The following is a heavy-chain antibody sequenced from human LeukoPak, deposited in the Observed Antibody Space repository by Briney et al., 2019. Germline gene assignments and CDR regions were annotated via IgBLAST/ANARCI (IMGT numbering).Heavy chain of an antibody. J-gene: IGHJ5*02. CDR1: GFTFSSYA. D-gene: IGHD3-10*01. Sequence: GGSLRLSCAASGFTFSSYAMHWVRQAPGKGLEWVAVISYDGSNKYYADSVKGRFTISRDNSKNTLYLQMNSLRAEDTAVYYCARDLREDFQWFDPWGQGTLVTVSS. V-gene: IGHV3-30-3*01. CDR2: ISYDGSNK. CDR3: ARDLREDFQWFDP.